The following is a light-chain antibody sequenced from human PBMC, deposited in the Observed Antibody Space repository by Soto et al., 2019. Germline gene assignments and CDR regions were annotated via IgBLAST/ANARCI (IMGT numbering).Light chain of an antibody. V-gene: IGKV3-20*01. CDR3: QQYGSSRT. CDR2: GAS. J-gene: IGKJ1*01. Sequence: EIVFTQSPGTLSLSPGERATLSCRASQSVSSSYLAWYQQKPGQAPRLLIYGASSRATGIPDRFSGSGSGTDFTLTISRLEPEDFAVYYCQQYGSSRTFGQGTKVYIK. CDR1: QSVSSSY.